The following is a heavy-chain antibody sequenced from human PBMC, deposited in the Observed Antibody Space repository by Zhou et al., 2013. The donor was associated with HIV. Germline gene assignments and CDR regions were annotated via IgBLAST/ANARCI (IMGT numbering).Heavy chain of an antibody. V-gene: IGHV1-69*05. D-gene: IGHD3-3*01. Sequence: QVQLVQSGAEVKKPGSSVKVSCKASGGTFSSYAISWVRQAPGQGLEWMGGIIPIFGTANYAQKFQGRVTITTDESTSTAYMELSSLRSEDTAVYYCARVVITIFGVVIRDYYYYYMDVWGKGTTVTVSS. CDR1: GGTFSSYA. J-gene: IGHJ6*03. CDR3: ARVVITIFGVVIRDYYYYYMDV. CDR2: IIPIFGTA.